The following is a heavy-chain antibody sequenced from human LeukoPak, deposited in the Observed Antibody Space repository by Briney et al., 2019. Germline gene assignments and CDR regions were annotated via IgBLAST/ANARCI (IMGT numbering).Heavy chain of an antibody. CDR2: INSDGSST. V-gene: IGHV3-74*01. D-gene: IGHD2-15*01. CDR1: GFTFSSYW. J-gene: IGHJ3*02. CDR3: ARDRGYYSAFDI. Sequence: GGSLRLSCAASGFTFSSYWMHWVRQAPGKGLVWVSRINSDGSSTSYADSVKGRFTISRDNAKNTLYLQMNSLRAEDTAVYCGARDRGYYSAFDIWGEGTMVTVPS.